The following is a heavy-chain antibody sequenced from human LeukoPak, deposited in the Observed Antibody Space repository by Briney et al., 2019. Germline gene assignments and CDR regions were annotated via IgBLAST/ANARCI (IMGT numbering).Heavy chain of an antibody. J-gene: IGHJ4*02. Sequence: ASVKVSCKASGYTFTSYGISWVRQAPGQGLEWMGWISAYNGNTNYAQKLQGRVTMTTVTSTSTAYMELRSLRSDDTAVYYCARSPSTYYDYVWGSYRYTFDYWGQGTLVTVSS. CDR2: ISAYNGNT. CDR1: GYTFTSYG. CDR3: ARSPSTYYDYVWGSYRYTFDY. V-gene: IGHV1-18*01. D-gene: IGHD3-16*02.